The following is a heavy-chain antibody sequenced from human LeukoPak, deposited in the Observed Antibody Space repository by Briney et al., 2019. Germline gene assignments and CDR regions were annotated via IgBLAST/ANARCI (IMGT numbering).Heavy chain of an antibody. Sequence: PGGSLRLSCAASGFTFSSYGMHWVRQALGKGLEWVAFIRYDGSNKYYADSVKGRFTISRDNSKNTLYLQMNSLRAEDTAVYYCAKGPKLYSSSWMSDYWGQGTLVTVSS. CDR3: AKGPKLYSSSWMSDY. D-gene: IGHD6-13*01. CDR2: IRYDGSNK. V-gene: IGHV3-30*02. J-gene: IGHJ4*02. CDR1: GFTFSSYG.